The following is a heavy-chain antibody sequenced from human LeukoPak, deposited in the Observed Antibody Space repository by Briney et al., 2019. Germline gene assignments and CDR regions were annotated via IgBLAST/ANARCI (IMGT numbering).Heavy chain of an antibody. V-gene: IGHV3-30-3*01. D-gene: IGHD3-10*01. J-gene: IGHJ4*02. CDR2: ISYDGSKK. CDR3: ARDLSGSYSVDY. Sequence: GGSLRLSCAASGFTFRSHGMHWVRQAPGKGLEWAAVISYDGSKKDYADSVKGQFTISRDSSKNTVYLQMNSLRTEDTAFYYCARDLSGSYSVDYWGQGTLVTVSS. CDR1: GFTFRSHG.